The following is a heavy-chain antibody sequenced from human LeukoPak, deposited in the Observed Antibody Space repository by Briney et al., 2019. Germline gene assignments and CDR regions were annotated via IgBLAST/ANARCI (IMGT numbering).Heavy chain of an antibody. J-gene: IGHJ6*03. V-gene: IGHV4-4*07. CDR3: ARASLKPLEYCSSTSCSIGKGYMDV. D-gene: IGHD2-2*01. CDR2: IYTSGRT. CDR1: GGSTSSYY. Sequence: PSETLSLTSTVSGGSTSSYYWSWIRQPAGKGLEWLGRIYTSGRTNYNPSLKSRVTMSVDTSMNQFSLKLSSVTAADTAVYYCARASLKPLEYCSSTSCSIGKGYMDVWGKGTAVTVSS.